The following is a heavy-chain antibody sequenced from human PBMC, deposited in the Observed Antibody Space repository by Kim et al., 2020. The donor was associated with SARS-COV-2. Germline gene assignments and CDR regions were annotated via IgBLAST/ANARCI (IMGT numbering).Heavy chain of an antibody. J-gene: IGHJ5*02. CDR3: QAPGAGLDWFDP. D-gene: IGHD1-26*01. CDR2: IKSKTDGGTT. CDR1: GFTFSNAW. V-gene: IGHV3-15*01. Sequence: GGSLRLSCAASGFTFSNAWMSWVRQAPGKGLEWVGRIKSKTDGGTTDYAAPVKGRFTISRDDSKNTLYLQMNSLKTEDTAVYYCQAPGAGLDWFDPWGQGTLVTVSS.